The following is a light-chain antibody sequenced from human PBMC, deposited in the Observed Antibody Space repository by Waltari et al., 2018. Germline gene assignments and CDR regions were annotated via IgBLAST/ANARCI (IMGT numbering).Light chain of an antibody. V-gene: IGKV2-29*02. CDR3: MQGTHLPLT. CDR2: EVS. J-gene: IGKJ1*01. CDR1: QSLLHSDGKTY. Sequence: DIVMTQTPLSLSVTPGQPASISCKSSQSLLHSDGKTYLYWYLQKPGQSPELLISEVSSRFSGVSHRFSGSGSGTEFTLKISRVEAEDVGVYYCMQGTHLPLTFGQGTKVEIK.